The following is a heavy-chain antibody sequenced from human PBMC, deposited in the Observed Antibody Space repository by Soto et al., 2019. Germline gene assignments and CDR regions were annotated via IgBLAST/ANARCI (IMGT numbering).Heavy chain of an antibody. V-gene: IGHV4-39*01. CDR3: GAQDYAAKGYYFET. CDR2: IYYIGHT. Sequence: QLQLHESGPGLVRPSETLSLTCTVSGGSISSRSSYWGWLRQPPGKGLEWIGSIYYIGHTYYNPSVKSRVTISIDSSTTQFSLKLNSLTPADTARYYCGAQDYAAKGYYFETWGQGTLLTVSS. CDR1: GGSISSRSSY. D-gene: IGHD4-17*01. J-gene: IGHJ4*02.